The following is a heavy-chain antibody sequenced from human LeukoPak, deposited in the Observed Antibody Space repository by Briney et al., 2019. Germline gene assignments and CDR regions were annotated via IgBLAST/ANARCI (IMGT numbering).Heavy chain of an antibody. CDR3: ARSYSDFWTGNVRYLLGY. CDR2: IIPIFGTA. CDR1: GGTFISYA. D-gene: IGHD3/OR15-3a*01. Sequence: SVKVSCKASGGTFISYAISWVRQAPGQGLEWMGMIIPIFGTANYAQKFQGRVTITTDECTSTAYMELSSLRSEDTAVYYCARSYSDFWTGNVRYLLGYWGQGTLVTVSS. J-gene: IGHJ4*02. V-gene: IGHV1-69*05.